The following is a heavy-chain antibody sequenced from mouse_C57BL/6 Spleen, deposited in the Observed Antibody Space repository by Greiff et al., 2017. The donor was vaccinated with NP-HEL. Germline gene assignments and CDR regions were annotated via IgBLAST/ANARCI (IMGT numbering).Heavy chain of an antibody. J-gene: IGHJ2*01. Sequence: EVQLVESGGGLVKPGGSLKLSCAASGFTFSSYTMSWVRQTPEKRLEWVATISGGGGNTYYPDSVKGRFTISRDNAKNTLYLQMSSLRSEDTALYYCARHRYDYDAFDYWGQGTTLTVSS. D-gene: IGHD2-4*01. CDR2: ISGGGGNT. CDR1: GFTFSSYT. V-gene: IGHV5-9*01. CDR3: ARHRYDYDAFDY.